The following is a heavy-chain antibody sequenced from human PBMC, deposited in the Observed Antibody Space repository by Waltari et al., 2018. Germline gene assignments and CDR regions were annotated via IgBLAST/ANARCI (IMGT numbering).Heavy chain of an antibody. CDR1: GGSISSYY. Sequence: QVQLQESGPGLVKPSETLSLTCTVSGGSISSYYWSWIRQPPGKGLEWIGYILYSGSTNYNPALKSRVTISVDTSKNQFSLKLSSVTAADTAVYYCARVGIAAADYFDYWGQGTLVTVSS. CDR2: ILYSGST. CDR3: ARVGIAAADYFDY. V-gene: IGHV4-59*01. D-gene: IGHD6-13*01. J-gene: IGHJ4*02.